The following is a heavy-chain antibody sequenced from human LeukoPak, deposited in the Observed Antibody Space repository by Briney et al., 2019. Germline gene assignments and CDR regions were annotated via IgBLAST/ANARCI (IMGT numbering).Heavy chain of an antibody. Sequence: GGSLRLSCAASGFTVSSNYMSWVRQAPGKGLEWVSVIYSGGSTYYADSVKGRFTISRDNSKNTLYLQMNSLRAEDTAVYYCARDEAAAGANDYYYGMDVWGQGTTVTVSS. CDR3: ARDEAAAGANDYYYGMDV. V-gene: IGHV3-66*01. D-gene: IGHD6-13*01. CDR1: GFTVSSNY. J-gene: IGHJ6*02. CDR2: IYSGGST.